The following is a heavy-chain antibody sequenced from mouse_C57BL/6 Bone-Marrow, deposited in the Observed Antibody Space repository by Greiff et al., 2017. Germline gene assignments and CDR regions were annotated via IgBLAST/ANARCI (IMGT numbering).Heavy chain of an antibody. CDR1: GYTFTSYW. Sequence: QVQLQQPGAELVRPGSSVKLSCKASGYTFTSYWMDWVKQRPGQGLEWIGNIYPSDSETHYNQKFKDKATLTVDKSSSKAYMQLSSLTSEDSAVYYCARQTTVVDYYAMDYWGQGTSVTVSS. CDR2: IYPSDSET. J-gene: IGHJ4*01. D-gene: IGHD1-1*01. CDR3: ARQTTVVDYYAMDY. V-gene: IGHV1-61*01.